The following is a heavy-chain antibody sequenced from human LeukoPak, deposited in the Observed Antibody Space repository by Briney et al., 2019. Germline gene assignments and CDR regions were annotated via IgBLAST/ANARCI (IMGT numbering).Heavy chain of an antibody. D-gene: IGHD3-3*01. CDR2: ITAYNGNT. V-gene: IGHV1-18*01. Sequence: ASVKVSCKASGYTFSSYGISWMRQAPGQGLEWMGWITAYNGNTNYAQKLQGRATMTTDTSTSTAYMELRSLRSDDTAVYYCARVNDFWSGCYNQSPGYSDYWGQGTLVTVSS. CDR1: GYTFSSYG. CDR3: ARVNDFWSGCYNQSPGYSDY. J-gene: IGHJ4*02.